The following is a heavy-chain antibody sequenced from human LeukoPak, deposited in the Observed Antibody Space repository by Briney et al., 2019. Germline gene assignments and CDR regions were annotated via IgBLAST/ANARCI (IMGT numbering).Heavy chain of an antibody. Sequence: GGSLRLSCAASGFTFSSYWMLWVRQAPGKGLVWVSRISSDGGSTRYADSAKGRFTISRDNAKTTLYLQMNSLRAEDTAVYYCARVPSGQYSSSWTEYFQHWGQGTLVTVSS. D-gene: IGHD6-13*01. J-gene: IGHJ1*01. CDR3: ARVPSGQYSSSWTEYFQH. CDR1: GFTFSSYW. CDR2: ISSDGGST. V-gene: IGHV3-74*01.